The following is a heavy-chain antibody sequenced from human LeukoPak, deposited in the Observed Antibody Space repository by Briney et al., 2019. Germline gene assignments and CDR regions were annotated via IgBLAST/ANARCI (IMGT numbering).Heavy chain of an antibody. V-gene: IGHV3-30*04. CDR2: ISYDGSIN. CDR1: GFTFSSYA. D-gene: IGHD3-22*01. Sequence: SGGSLRLSCAASGFTFSSYAMHWVRQAPGKGLEWVALISYDGSINDYADSVKGRFTISRDNSKNTLYLQMNGLRADDTAVYYCARQPFIVVPTDSWGQGTLVTVSS. CDR3: ARQPFIVVPTDS. J-gene: IGHJ4*02.